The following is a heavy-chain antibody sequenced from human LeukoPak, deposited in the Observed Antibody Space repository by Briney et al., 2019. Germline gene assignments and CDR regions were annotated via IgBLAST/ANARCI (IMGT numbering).Heavy chain of an antibody. D-gene: IGHD6-19*01. Sequence: GGSLRLSCAASGLTFSIYSMNWVRQAPGKGLEWLSYISSSSSTIYYADSVKGRFTISRENAKNSLYLQMNSLRAEDTVVYYCAGGGSGWFCWGQGTLVTVSS. CDR3: AGGGSGWFC. CDR2: ISSSSSTI. J-gene: IGHJ4*02. CDR1: GLTFSIYS. V-gene: IGHV3-48*04.